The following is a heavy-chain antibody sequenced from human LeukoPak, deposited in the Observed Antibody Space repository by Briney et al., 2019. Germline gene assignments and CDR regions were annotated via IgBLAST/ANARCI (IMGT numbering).Heavy chain of an antibody. J-gene: IGHJ6*04. CDR2: IYTSGST. CDR3: ARVGGDCSSTSCYFLRDV. D-gene: IGHD2-2*01. V-gene: IGHV4-61*02. CDR1: GGSISSGSYY. Sequence: SETLSLTCTVSGGSISSGSYYWSWIRQPAGKGLEWIGRIYTSGSTNYNPSLKSRVTISVDTSKNQFSLKLSSVTAADTAVYYCARVGGDCSSTSCYFLRDVWGKGTTVTVSS.